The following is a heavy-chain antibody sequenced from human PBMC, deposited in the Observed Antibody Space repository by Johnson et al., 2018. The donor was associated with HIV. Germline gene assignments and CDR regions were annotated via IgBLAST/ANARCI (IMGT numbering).Heavy chain of an antibody. J-gene: IGHJ3*02. D-gene: IGHD4-17*01. CDR3: ARDLGRWAVTTDDGLDI. V-gene: IGHV3-53*02. CDR1: GFTVSSNY. Sequence: VRLVETGGGLIQPGGSLRLSCAASGFTVSSNYMSWVRQAPGKGLEWVSVIYSGGSTYYADSVKGRFTISRDNSKNTLYLQMNSLRAEETAVYYCARDLGRWAVTTDDGLDIWGQGTMVNVSS. CDR2: IYSGGST.